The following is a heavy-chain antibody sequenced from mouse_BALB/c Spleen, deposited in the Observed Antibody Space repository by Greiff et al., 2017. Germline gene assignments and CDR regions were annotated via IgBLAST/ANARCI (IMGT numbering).Heavy chain of an antibody. V-gene: IGHV1S137*01. Sequence: QVQLQQSGAELVRPGVSVKISCKGSGYTFTDYAMHWVKQSHAKCLEWIGVISTYYGDASYNQKFKGKATMTVDKSSSTAYMELARLTSEDSAIYYCARGGTARATFWFAYWGQGTLVTVSA. CDR1: GYTFTDYA. D-gene: IGHD3-2*01. CDR3: ARGGTARATFWFAY. CDR2: ISTYYGDA. J-gene: IGHJ3*01.